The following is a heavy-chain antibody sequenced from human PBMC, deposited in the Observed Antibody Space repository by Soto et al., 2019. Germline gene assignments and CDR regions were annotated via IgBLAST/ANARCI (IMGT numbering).Heavy chain of an antibody. Sequence: ASVKVSCKASGYTFTSYGISWVRQAPGQGLEWMGWISAYNGNTNYAQKLQGRVTMITDTSTSTAYMELRSLRSDDTAVYYCARDDVVVVAATVPFDYWGQGTLVTVSS. CDR2: ISAYNGNT. D-gene: IGHD2-15*01. V-gene: IGHV1-18*01. J-gene: IGHJ4*02. CDR1: GYTFTSYG. CDR3: ARDDVVVVAATVPFDY.